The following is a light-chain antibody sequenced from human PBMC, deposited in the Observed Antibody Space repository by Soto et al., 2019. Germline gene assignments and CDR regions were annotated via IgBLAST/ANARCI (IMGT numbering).Light chain of an antibody. CDR3: QQYSSSSIT. CDR2: KAS. V-gene: IGKV1-5*03. CDR1: QSISNW. Sequence: DIQMTQSPSTLSASVGDRVTITCRASQSISNWMAWYQQKPGKAPKVLIYKASSLQSGVPSRFSGSGSGTEFTLTISSLQPDDSATYYCQQYSSSSITFGQGTRLEIK. J-gene: IGKJ5*01.